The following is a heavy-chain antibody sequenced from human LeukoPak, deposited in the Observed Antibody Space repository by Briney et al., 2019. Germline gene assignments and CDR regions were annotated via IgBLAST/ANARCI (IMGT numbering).Heavy chain of an antibody. CDR2: IKQDGSEK. CDR3: ARVSSLAVAGFFDY. V-gene: IGHV3-7*01. D-gene: IGHD6-19*01. J-gene: IGHJ4*02. Sequence: GGSLRLSCAASGFTFSGYWMNWVRQAPGKGLEWVANIKQDGSEKDYVDSVKGRFTISRDNAKNSLYLQMNSLGVEDTAVYYCARVSSLAVAGFFDYWGQGILVTVSS. CDR1: GFTFSGYW.